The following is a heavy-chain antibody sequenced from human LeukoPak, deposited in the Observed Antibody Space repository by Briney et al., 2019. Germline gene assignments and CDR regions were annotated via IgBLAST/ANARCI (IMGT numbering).Heavy chain of an antibody. J-gene: IGHJ5*02. CDR2: IIPIFGTA. CDR3: ASAHYYDSSGCWFDP. Sequence: SVKVSCKASGGTFSSYAISWVRQAPGQGLEWMGGIIPIFGTANYAQKFQGRVTITTDESTSTAYMELSSLRSEDTAVYYCASAHYYDSSGCWFDPWGQGTLVTVSS. D-gene: IGHD3-22*01. V-gene: IGHV1-69*05. CDR1: GGTFSSYA.